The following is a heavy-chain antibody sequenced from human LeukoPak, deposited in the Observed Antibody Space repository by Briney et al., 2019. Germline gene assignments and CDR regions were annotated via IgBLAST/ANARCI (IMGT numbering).Heavy chain of an antibody. D-gene: IGHD2-15*01. Sequence: PSETLSHTCAVSGYSISSGYYWGWIRQPPGKGLEWIGSIYHSGSTYYNPSLKSRVTISVDTSKNQFSLKLSSVTAADTAVYYCARSTGPSVVAAKAFFDYWGQGTLVTVSS. CDR1: GYSISSGYY. CDR3: ARSTGPSVVAAKAFFDY. J-gene: IGHJ4*02. CDR2: IYHSGST. V-gene: IGHV4-38-2*01.